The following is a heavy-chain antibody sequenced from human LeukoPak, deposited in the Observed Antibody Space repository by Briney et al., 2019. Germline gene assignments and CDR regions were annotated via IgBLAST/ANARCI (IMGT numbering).Heavy chain of an antibody. V-gene: IGHV3-49*04. CDR1: GFTFGDYA. D-gene: IGHD3-22*01. CDR3: TRDSLGITMIVVGVPYYFDY. J-gene: IGHJ4*02. CDR2: IRSKAYGGTT. Sequence: QPGRSLRLSCTASGFTFGDYAMSWVRQAPGKGLEWVGFIRSKAYGGTTEYAASVKGRFTISRDDSKSIAYLQMNSLKTEDTAVYYCTRDSLGITMIVVGVPYYFDYWGQGTLVTVSS.